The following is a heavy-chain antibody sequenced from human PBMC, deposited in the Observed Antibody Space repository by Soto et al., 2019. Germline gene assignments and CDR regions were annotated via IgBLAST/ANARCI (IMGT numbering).Heavy chain of an antibody. V-gene: IGHV4-34*01. D-gene: IGHD2-15*01. J-gene: IGHJ4*02. CDR2: INHSGST. CDR3: ARGKTYCTGGSCYEHFDF. Sequence: KLSETLSLTCAVYGESFSGYSWNWIRQPPGKGLEWIGKINHSGSTTYNPSLGKSRVTISVGTSKNQFSLKLSSVTAADTAVYYCARGKTYCTGGSCYEHFDFWGQGTLVTVSS. CDR1: GESFSGYS.